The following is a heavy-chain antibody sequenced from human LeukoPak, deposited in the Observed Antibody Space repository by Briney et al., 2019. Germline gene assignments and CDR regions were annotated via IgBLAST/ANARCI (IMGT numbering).Heavy chain of an antibody. V-gene: IGHV3-48*03. CDR2: IDSSGSTT. CDR3: ASVHEGSGYDRPFDY. D-gene: IGHD5-12*01. Sequence: PGGSLRLSCTASRFYFSTYDMNWVRQVPGKGLEWISYIDSSGSTTYYAGSVQGRFTISRDNAKDSLYLQMKSLRVEDTAFYYCASVHEGSGYDRPFDYWGQGTLVTVSS. J-gene: IGHJ4*02. CDR1: RFYFSTYD.